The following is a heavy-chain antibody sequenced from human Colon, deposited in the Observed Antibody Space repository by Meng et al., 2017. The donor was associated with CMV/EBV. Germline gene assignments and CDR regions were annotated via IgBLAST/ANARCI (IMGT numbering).Heavy chain of an antibody. CDR3: ASILFAAAAGGWGGY. D-gene: IGHD6-13*01. V-gene: IGHV4-34*01. J-gene: IGHJ4*02. Sequence: GARRLVPLAPLSPTRAVYGGSFRGYNCGWSRQPPGKGLEWIGEINHSGSTNSNPSLKSRVTISVDTSKNQFSLKLSSVTAADTAVYYCASILFAAAAGGWGGYWGQGTLVTVSS. CDR2: INHSGST. CDR1: GGSFRGYN.